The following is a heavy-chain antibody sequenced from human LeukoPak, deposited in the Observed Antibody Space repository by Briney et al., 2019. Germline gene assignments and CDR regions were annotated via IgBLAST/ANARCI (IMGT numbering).Heavy chain of an antibody. V-gene: IGHV4-39*02. D-gene: IGHD4-23*01. CDR3: AREMGVVTAHGIDV. CDR1: GGSISSISSNNYH. Sequence: PSETLSLTCIVSGGSISSISSNNYHWGWIRQPPGKGLEWIGSIYYSGSTYYNPSLRSRVTISVDTSKNQFSLKLSSVTAADTALYYCAREMGVVTAHGIDVWGQGTTVTVSS. J-gene: IGHJ6*02. CDR2: IYYSGST.